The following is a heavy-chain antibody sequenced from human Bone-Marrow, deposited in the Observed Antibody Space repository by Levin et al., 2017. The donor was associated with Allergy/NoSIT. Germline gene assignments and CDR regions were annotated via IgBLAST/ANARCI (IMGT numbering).Heavy chain of an antibody. CDR1: GYAFSVYW. V-gene: IGHV1-2*02. J-gene: IGHJ5*02. CDR2: IIPNSGGT. CDR3: TRGLMIGASKMFDL. D-gene: IGHD3-22*01. Sequence: ASVKVSCKASGYAFSVYWIHWVRHVPGEGLEWMGWIIPNSGGTNYAQKFQGRVTMTRDTSINTVYMELTGLTSDDAAVYYCTRGLMIGASKMFDLWGQGTLVTVSS.